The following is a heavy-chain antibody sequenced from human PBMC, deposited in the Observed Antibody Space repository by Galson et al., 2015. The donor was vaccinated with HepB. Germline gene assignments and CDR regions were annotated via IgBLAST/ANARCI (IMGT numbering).Heavy chain of an antibody. CDR3: ARANTVAGVNYYYYGMDV. D-gene: IGHD6-19*01. V-gene: IGHV1-69*04. J-gene: IGHJ6*02. CDR2: IIPILGIA. Sequence: SVKVSCKASGGTFSSYAISWVRQAPGQGLEWMGRIIPILGIANYAQKFQGRVTITADKSTSTAYMELSSLRSEDTAVYYCARANTVAGVNYYYYGMDVWGQGTTVTVSS. CDR1: GGTFSSYA.